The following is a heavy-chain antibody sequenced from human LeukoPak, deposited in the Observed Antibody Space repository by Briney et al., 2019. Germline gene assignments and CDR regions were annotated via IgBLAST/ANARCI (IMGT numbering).Heavy chain of an antibody. D-gene: IGHD6-19*01. V-gene: IGHV3-23*01. Sequence: GGSLRLSCAASGFTFSSYGMSWVRQAPGKGLEWVSGFSGSGGSTYYADSVKGRFTISRDNSKNTLYLQMNSLRAEDTAVYYCAKGRVSTSGWTFNDYWGQGTLVTVSS. J-gene: IGHJ4*02. CDR2: FSGSGGST. CDR1: GFTFSSYG. CDR3: AKGRVSTSGWTFNDY.